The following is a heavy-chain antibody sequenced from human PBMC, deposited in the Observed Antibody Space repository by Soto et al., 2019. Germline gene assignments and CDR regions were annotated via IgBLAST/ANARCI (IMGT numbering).Heavy chain of an antibody. CDR1: GFTFGGSA. CDR2: IRSKTNSYAT. CDR3: TRQTDAVQWLVVPTDYNFDY. J-gene: IGHJ4*02. Sequence: SVGSLRLSCAASGFTFGGSAMHWVRQASGKGLEWVGHIRSKTNSYATAYAESVKGRFTISRDDSMNTAYLQMNSLKTEDTAVYSCTRQTDAVQWLVVPTDYNFDYWGQGTPVTVSS. D-gene: IGHD6-19*01. V-gene: IGHV3-73*01.